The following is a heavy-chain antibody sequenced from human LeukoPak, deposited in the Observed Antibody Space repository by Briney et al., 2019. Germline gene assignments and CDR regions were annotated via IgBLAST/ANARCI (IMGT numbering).Heavy chain of an antibody. CDR3: AKDLGSGSYYLDAFDI. CDR1: GFTFSSYG. J-gene: IGHJ3*02. Sequence: PGGSLRLSCAASGFTFSSYGMSWVRQAPGKGLEWVSAISVSGDSTYYADSVKGRFTISRDNSKNTLYLQMNSLRAEDTAVYYCAKDLGSGSYYLDAFDIWGQGTMVTVSS. D-gene: IGHD3-10*01. V-gene: IGHV3-23*01. CDR2: ISVSGDST.